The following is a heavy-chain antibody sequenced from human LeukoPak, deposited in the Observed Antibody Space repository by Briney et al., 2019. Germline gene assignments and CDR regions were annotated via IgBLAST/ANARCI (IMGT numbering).Heavy chain of an antibody. V-gene: IGHV1-69*04. CDR3: ARGLAAGMCYFDY. Sequence: SVKVSCRASGGTFSSYAISWVRQAPGQGLEWMGRIIPILGIANYAQKFQGRVTITADKSTSTAYMELSSLRSEDTAVYYCARGLAAGMCYFDYWGQGTLVTVSS. J-gene: IGHJ4*02. CDR2: IIPILGIA. D-gene: IGHD6-13*01. CDR1: GGTFSSYA.